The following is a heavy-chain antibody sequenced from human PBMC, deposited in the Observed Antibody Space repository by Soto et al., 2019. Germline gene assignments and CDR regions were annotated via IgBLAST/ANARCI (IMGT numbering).Heavy chain of an antibody. CDR1: GFTVSSNY. CDR2: IYSGGST. CDR3: ARRAVAHAFDI. V-gene: IGHV3-53*01. Sequence: GGSLRLSCAASGFTVSSNYMSWVRQAPGKGLEWVSVIYSGGSTYYADSVEGRFTISRDNSKSTLYLQMNSLRAEDTAVYYCARRAVAHAFDIWGQGTMVTVSS. J-gene: IGHJ3*02. D-gene: IGHD2-15*01.